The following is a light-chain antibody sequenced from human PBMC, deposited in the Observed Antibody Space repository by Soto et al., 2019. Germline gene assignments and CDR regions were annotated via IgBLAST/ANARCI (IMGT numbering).Light chain of an antibody. Sequence: QSVLTQPRSVSGSPGQSVTISCTGTSSDVGGYNYVSWYQQHPGKAPKLMIYDVSKRPSGVPDRFSGSKSGNTASLTISGLQAEDEADYYCCSYAGSDTSLFGTGTKLTVL. J-gene: IGLJ1*01. V-gene: IGLV2-11*01. CDR2: DVS. CDR3: CSYAGSDTSL. CDR1: SSDVGGYNY.